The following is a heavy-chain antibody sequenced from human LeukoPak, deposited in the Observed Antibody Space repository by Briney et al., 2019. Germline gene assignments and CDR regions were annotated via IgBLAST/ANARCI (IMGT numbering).Heavy chain of an antibody. CDR1: GYTFINYG. CDR2: ISTYNGNT. CDR3: ASITYGVELDY. V-gene: IGHV1-18*01. Sequence: ASVKVSCKASGYTFINYGISWVRQAPGQGLEWMGWISTYNGNTNYAQKLQGRVTMTTDTSTSTAYMELRSLRSDDTAVYYCASITYGVELDYWGQGTLVTVSS. D-gene: IGHD2-8*01. J-gene: IGHJ4*02.